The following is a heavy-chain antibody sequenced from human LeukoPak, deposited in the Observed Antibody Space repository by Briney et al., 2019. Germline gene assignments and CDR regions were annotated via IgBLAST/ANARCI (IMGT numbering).Heavy chain of an antibody. Sequence: PGGSLRLSCAAPGFAFSSHWMHWVRQAPGKGLVWVSRINIDGRSTIYADSVKGRFTISRDNAKNTLYLQMNSLRAEDTAVYYCASLSSIDYWGQGTLVTVSS. J-gene: IGHJ4*02. CDR1: GFAFSSHW. D-gene: IGHD2-15*01. CDR2: INIDGRST. CDR3: ASLSSIDY. V-gene: IGHV3-74*01.